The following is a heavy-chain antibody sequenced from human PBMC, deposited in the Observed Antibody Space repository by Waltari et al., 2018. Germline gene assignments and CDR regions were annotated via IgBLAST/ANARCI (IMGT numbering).Heavy chain of an antibody. CDR2: IYYSGRT. D-gene: IGHD6-13*01. Sequence: QLQLQESGPGLVKPSETLSLTCTVSGGSISSSSYYWGWIRQPPGEGLEWIGSIYYSGRTYNNRSLKSRVTISVDTTKNQFSLKLISVTAADTAMYYSGLGSYSSSWLGRYYYYGMDVWGQGTTVTVSS. V-gene: IGHV4-39*07. CDR3: GLGSYSSSWLGRYYYYGMDV. J-gene: IGHJ6*02. CDR1: GGSISSSSYY.